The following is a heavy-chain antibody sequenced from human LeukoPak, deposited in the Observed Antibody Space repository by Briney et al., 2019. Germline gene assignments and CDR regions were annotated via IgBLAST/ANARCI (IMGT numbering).Heavy chain of an antibody. CDR1: GYTFTSYY. CDR3: ARDYSSTSYGWFDP. D-gene: IGHD2-2*01. J-gene: IGHJ5*02. CDR2: INPSGGST. V-gene: IGHV1-46*03. Sequence: ASVKVSCKASGYTFTSYYMHWVRHAPRQGLEWMGIINPSGGSTSYAQKFRGRVTMTRDTSTSTVYMELSSLISEDTAVYYCARDYSSTSYGWFDPWGQEILVTVSS.